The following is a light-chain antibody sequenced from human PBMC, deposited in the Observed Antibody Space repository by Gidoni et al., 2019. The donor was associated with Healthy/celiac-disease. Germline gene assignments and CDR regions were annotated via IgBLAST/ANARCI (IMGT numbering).Light chain of an antibody. CDR2: DAS. Sequence: DIVLPQSPATLSLSPGERATLSCRASQSVSSYLAWYQQKPGQAPRLLIYDASNRATGIPARFSGSGAGTDFTLTISSLEPEDYAVYYCQQRSNWPPRTFGGGTKVEIK. J-gene: IGKJ4*01. CDR1: QSVSSY. CDR3: QQRSNWPPRT. V-gene: IGKV3-11*01.